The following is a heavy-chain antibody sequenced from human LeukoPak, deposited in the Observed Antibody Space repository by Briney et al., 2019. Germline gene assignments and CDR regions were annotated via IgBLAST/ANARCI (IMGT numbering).Heavy chain of an antibody. CDR3: ARAYNYYDNSGYFDY. V-gene: IGHV4-59*08. J-gene: IGHJ4*02. CDR1: GGSISSYY. Sequence: PSETLSLTCTVSGGSISSYYWSWIQQPPGKGLEWTGYIYYSGSTNYNPSLKSRVTISVDTSKKQFSLKLSSVTAADTAVYYCARAYNYYDNSGYFDYWGQGTPVTVSS. CDR2: IYYSGST. D-gene: IGHD3-22*01.